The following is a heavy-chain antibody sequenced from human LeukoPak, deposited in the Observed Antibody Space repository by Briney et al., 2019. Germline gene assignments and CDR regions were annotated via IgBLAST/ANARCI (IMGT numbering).Heavy chain of an antibody. V-gene: IGHV3-30*04. J-gene: IGHJ5*02. Sequence: TGGSLRLSCVASGFTFTSYPIHWVRQAPGKGLEWVAVISDDGRDKYHADSVKGRFTISRDNSKNTLYLQMNSLRAEDTAVYYCAKVGTTVTKNYWFDPWGQGTLATVSS. CDR3: AKVGTTVTKNYWFDP. D-gene: IGHD4-17*01. CDR2: ISDDGRDK. CDR1: GFTFTSYP.